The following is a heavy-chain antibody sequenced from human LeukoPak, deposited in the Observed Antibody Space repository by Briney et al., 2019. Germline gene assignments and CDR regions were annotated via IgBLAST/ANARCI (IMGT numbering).Heavy chain of an antibody. CDR1: GFTFSSYA. V-gene: IGHV3-23*01. Sequence: WGSLRLSCAASGFTFSSYAMSWVRQAPGKGLEWVPGISGSGGTTYYADSVKGRFTISRDNSKNTLYLQINTLRPEDTAMYYCAKAIVAGAPGRFDYWGQGTLVTVSS. CDR2: ISGSGGTT. D-gene: IGHD2-2*01. CDR3: AKAIVAGAPGRFDY. J-gene: IGHJ4*02.